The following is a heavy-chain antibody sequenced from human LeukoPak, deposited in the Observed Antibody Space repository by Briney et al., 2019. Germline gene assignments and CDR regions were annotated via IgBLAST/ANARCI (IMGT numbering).Heavy chain of an antibody. CDR2: ISSNGGST. J-gene: IGHJ3*02. CDR3: AREHSGGAFDI. D-gene: IGHD1-26*01. V-gene: IGHV3-64*01. Sequence: GGSLRLSCAASGFTFSSCAMHWVRQAPGKGLEYVSAISSNGGSTYYANSVKGRFTISRDNSKNTLYLQMGSLRAEDMAVYYCAREHSGGAFDIWGQGTMVTVSS. CDR1: GFTFSSCA.